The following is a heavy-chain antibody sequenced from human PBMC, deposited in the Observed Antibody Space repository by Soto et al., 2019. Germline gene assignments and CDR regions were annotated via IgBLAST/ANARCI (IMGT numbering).Heavy chain of an antibody. V-gene: IGHV4-31*02. Sequence: WTWIRQRPGKGLEWIAYIYYTGNSYYNPSIKSRLTISIDTSKNQFSLTLRSVTAADTAVYYCAREQWGFDSWGQGTLVTVSS. CDR2: IYYTGNS. J-gene: IGHJ4*02. CDR3: AREQWGFDS. D-gene: IGHD6-19*01.